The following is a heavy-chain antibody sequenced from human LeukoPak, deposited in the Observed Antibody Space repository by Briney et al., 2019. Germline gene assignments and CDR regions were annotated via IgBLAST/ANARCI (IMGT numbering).Heavy chain of an antibody. Sequence: ASVKVSCKASGYTFTSYGISWVRQAPGQGLEWMGWINPNSGGTNYAQKFQGRVTMTRDTSISTAYMELSRLRSDDTAVYYCAREGGGKYTVLIVGALDYWGQGTLVTVSS. D-gene: IGHD1-26*01. CDR1: GYTFTSYG. V-gene: IGHV1-2*02. J-gene: IGHJ4*02. CDR3: AREGGGKYTVLIVGALDY. CDR2: INPNSGGT.